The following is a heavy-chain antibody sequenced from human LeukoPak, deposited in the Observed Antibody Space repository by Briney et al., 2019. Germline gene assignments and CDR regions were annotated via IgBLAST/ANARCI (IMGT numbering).Heavy chain of an antibody. Sequence: GGSLTLSCAAAGFTLTSYGMHWVRQSPGKGLVWVSLIIYDGSLRNYTDSVKGRFTISRDIGKNTLYLQTNILGADVTAMYYWTRDVFSLGDSCGQGALVTVSS. J-gene: IGHJ4*02. CDR1: GFTLTSYG. CDR2: IIYDGSLR. D-gene: IGHD2/OR15-2a*01. V-gene: IGHV3-74*01. CDR3: TRDVFSLGDS.